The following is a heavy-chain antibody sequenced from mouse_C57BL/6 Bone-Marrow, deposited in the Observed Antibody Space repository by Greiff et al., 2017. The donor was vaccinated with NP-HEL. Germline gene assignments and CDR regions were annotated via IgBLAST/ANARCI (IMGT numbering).Heavy chain of an antibody. V-gene: IGHV5-4*01. CDR2: ISDGGSYT. CDR1: GFTFSSYA. J-gene: IGHJ1*03. D-gene: IGHD1-1*01. CDR3: ARANLLLAYFDV. Sequence: EVQLQESGGGLVKPGGSLKLSCAASGFTFSSYAMSWVRQTPEKRLEWVATISDGGSYTYYPDNVKGRFTISRDNAKNNLYLQMSHLKSEDTAMYYCARANLLLAYFDVWGTGTTVTVSS.